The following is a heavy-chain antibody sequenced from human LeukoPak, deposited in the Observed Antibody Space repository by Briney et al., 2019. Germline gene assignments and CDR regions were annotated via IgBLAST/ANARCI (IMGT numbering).Heavy chain of an antibody. CDR1: EFAVTSSH. Sequence: GSLRLSCEASEFAVTSSHMIWVRRAPGKGPEWVSAIIGSGGSTYYADSVKGRFTISRDNSKDTLYLQMNSLRAEDTAIYYCAIKLWSGYSPSHGDSWGQGTLVTVSS. CDR2: IIGSGGST. V-gene: IGHV3-23*01. D-gene: IGHD3-3*01. CDR3: AIKLWSGYSPSHGDS. J-gene: IGHJ4*02.